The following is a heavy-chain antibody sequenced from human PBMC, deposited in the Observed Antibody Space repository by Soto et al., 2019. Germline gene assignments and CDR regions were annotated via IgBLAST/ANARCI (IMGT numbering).Heavy chain of an antibody. V-gene: IGHV1-18*01. J-gene: IGHJ5*02. Sequence: QVHLVQSGVEVKTPGASVKVSCQASGYTFFTYDISWVRQAPGQGLEWMGWISTYSGDTKYSQKFQCRVTMTTDTSTTTAYLELRSLRADATAVYYCARHHGPTTSENWFDPWGQGTLVTVSS. CDR2: ISTYSGDT. CDR3: ARHHGPTTSENWFDP. D-gene: IGHD5-12*01. CDR1: GYTFFTYD.